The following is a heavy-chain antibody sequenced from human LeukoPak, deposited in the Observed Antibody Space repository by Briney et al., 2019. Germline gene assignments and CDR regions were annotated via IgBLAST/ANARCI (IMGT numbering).Heavy chain of an antibody. CDR2: ISSSSSYI. Sequence: PGGSLRLSCAASGFTFSSYSMNWVHQAPGKGLEWVSSISSSSSYIYYADSVKGRFTISRDNAKNSLYLQMNSLRAEDTAVYYCARSSKPYSSSWSYGMDVWGQGTTVTVSS. D-gene: IGHD6-13*01. J-gene: IGHJ6*02. CDR1: GFTFSSYS. CDR3: ARSSKPYSSSWSYGMDV. V-gene: IGHV3-21*01.